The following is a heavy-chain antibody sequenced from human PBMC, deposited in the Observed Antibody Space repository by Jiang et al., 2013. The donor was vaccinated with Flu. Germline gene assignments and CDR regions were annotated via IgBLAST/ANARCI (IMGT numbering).Heavy chain of an antibody. CDR2: IYYSGST. CDR3: ARRKTSYYYDSSGYYDAFDI. V-gene: IGHV4-59*08. CDR1: GGSISSYY. J-gene: IGHJ3*02. Sequence: SGPGLVKPSETLSLTCTVSGGSISSYYWSWIRQPPGKGLEWIGYIYYSGSTNYNPSLKSRVTISVDTSKNQFSLKLSSVTAADTAVYYCARRKTSYYYDSSGYYDAFDIWGQGTMVTVSS. D-gene: IGHD3-22*01.